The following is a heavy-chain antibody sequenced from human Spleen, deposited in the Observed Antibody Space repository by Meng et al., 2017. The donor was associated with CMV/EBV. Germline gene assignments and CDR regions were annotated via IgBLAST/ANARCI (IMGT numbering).Heavy chain of an antibody. CDR1: GGSISTYY. CDR3: AREPYYYDSSIYSGWFDP. D-gene: IGHD3-22*01. J-gene: IGHJ5*02. Sequence: SETLSLTCTVSGGSISTYYWSWIRQPPGKGLEWIGYIYNSGTTSYNPSLKSRATISVDTSKNQFSLKLKSVTTADTAVYYCAREPYYYDSSIYSGWFDPWGQGTLVTVSS. CDR2: IYNSGTT. V-gene: IGHV4-59*01.